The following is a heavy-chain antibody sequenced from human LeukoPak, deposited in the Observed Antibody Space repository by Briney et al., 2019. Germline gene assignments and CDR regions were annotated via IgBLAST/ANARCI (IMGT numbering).Heavy chain of an antibody. J-gene: IGHJ4*02. CDR2: IYHSGST. V-gene: IGHV4-4*02. CDR1: GFIFSHYW. Sequence: GSLRLSCGASGFIFSHYWMSWVRQAPGKGLEWIGEIYHSGSTNYNPSLKSRVTISVDKSKNQFSLKLSSVTAADTAVYYCARDHGVGAPDYWGQGTLVTVSS. CDR3: ARDHGVGAPDY. D-gene: IGHD1-26*01.